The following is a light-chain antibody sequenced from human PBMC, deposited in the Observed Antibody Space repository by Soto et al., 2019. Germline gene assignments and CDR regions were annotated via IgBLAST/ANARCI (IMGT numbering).Light chain of an antibody. J-gene: IGLJ3*02. V-gene: IGLV1-40*01. CDR1: SSNIGAGYD. Sequence: QSVLTQPPSVSGAPGQRVTISCTGSSSNIGAGYDVHWYQQLPGTAPKRLIYGNSNRPSGVPDRFSGSKSGTSASLAITGLQAEDEADYYCQSYDSSLSALFGGGTKVTVL. CDR2: GNS. CDR3: QSYDSSLSAL.